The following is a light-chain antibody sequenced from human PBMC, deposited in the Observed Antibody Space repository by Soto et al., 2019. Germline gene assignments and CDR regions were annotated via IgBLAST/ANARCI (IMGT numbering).Light chain of an antibody. Sequence: DIQMTQSPSPLSASVGDRVTITCRASQTISTYLNWYQQKPGKAPKLLIYGASSLLSGVPSRFSGSGSGTDFTLTISSLQPEDFATYYCQQSYSTPTFGQGTKVDI. CDR2: GAS. CDR3: QQSYSTPT. J-gene: IGKJ1*01. CDR1: QTISTY. V-gene: IGKV1-39*01.